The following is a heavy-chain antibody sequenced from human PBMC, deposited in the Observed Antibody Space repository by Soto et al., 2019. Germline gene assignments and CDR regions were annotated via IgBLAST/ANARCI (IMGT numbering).Heavy chain of an antibody. CDR3: VSDRGYGHASVPYS. J-gene: IGHJ4*02. V-gene: IGHV3-30*03. CDR1: GFAFSSYG. Sequence: QAQLVESGGGVVQPGRSLRLSCAASGFAFSSYGMHWVRQAPGTGLEWVAVISYDGSLQHYADSVKGRFTISRDNSKNMVLLQISSLRAEDTAVYYCVSDRGYGHASVPYSCGEGTLGSVSS. CDR2: ISYDGSLQ. D-gene: IGHD5-18*01.